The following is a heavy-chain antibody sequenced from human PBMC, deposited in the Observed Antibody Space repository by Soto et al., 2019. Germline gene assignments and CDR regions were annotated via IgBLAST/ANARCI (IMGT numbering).Heavy chain of an antibody. V-gene: IGHV1-8*01. CDR2: MNPSSGST. D-gene: IGHD2-2*01. CDR3: ARDRYQLLSVDYYYGMDV. J-gene: IGHJ6*02. CDR1: GYTFTSYD. Sequence: ASVKVSCKASGYTFTSYDINWVRQATGQGFEWMGWMNPSSGSTGYAQKFQGRVTMTRDTSMSTVYMELSSLRSEDTAVYYCARDRYQLLSVDYYYGMDVWGQGTTVTVSS.